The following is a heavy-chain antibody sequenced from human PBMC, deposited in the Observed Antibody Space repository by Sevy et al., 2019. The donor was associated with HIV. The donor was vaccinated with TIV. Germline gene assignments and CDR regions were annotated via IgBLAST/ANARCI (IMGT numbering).Heavy chain of an antibody. CDR2: ISSSSTI. CDR1: GFTFSSYS. CDR3: ARLSGYSSSWSYFDY. J-gene: IGHJ4*02. V-gene: IGHV3-48*01. Sequence: GGSLRLSCAASGFTFSSYSMNWVRQAPGKGLEWVSYISSSSTIYYADSVKGRFTISRDNAKNSLYLKMNSLRAEDTAVYYCARLSGYSSSWSYFDYWGQGTLVTVSS. D-gene: IGHD6-13*01.